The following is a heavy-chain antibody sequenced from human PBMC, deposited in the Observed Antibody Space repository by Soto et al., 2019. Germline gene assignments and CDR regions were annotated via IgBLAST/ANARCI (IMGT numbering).Heavy chain of an antibody. CDR3: ARCSSTSCYNGMDV. D-gene: IGHD2-2*02. CDR2: IIPILGIA. V-gene: IGHV1-69*02. J-gene: IGHJ6*02. Sequence: QVQLVQSGAEVKKPGSSVKVSCKASGGTFSSYTISWVRQAPGQGLEWMGRIIPILGIANYAQKFQGRVTXXAXKXRSTAYMELSSLRSEDTAVYYCARCSSTSCYNGMDVWGQGTTVTVSS. CDR1: GGTFSSYT.